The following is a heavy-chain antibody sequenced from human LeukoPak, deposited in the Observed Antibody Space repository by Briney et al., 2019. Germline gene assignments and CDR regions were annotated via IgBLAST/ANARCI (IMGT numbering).Heavy chain of an antibody. J-gene: IGHJ6*03. Sequence: ASVKVSCKASGYIFTSYYMHWVRQAPGEGLEWMGIINPTGGSTSYAQKFQGRVTMTRDTSISTAYMELSRLRSNDTAVYYCARALGIAVAGTWSYYYYMDVWGKGTTVTVSS. D-gene: IGHD6-19*01. CDR1: GYIFTSYY. CDR2: INPTGGST. CDR3: ARALGIAVAGTWSYYYYMDV. V-gene: IGHV1-46*01.